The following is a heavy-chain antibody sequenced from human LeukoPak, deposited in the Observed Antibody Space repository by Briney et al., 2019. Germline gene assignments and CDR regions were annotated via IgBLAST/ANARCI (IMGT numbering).Heavy chain of an antibody. Sequence: SVKVSCQASGGTFSRYAISWVRQAPGQGLEWMGGIIPIFGTANYAQKFQGRVTITADESTSTAYMELSSLRSEDTAVYYCARPRRIQGAQPFDYWGQGTLVTVSS. CDR1: GGTFSRYA. D-gene: IGHD3-10*01. CDR3: ARPRRIQGAQPFDY. V-gene: IGHV1-69*01. J-gene: IGHJ4*02. CDR2: IIPIFGTA.